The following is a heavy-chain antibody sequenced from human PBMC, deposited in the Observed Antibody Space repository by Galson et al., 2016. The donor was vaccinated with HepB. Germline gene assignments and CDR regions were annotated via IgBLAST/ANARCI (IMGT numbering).Heavy chain of an antibody. D-gene: IGHD3-22*01. J-gene: IGHJ3*01. CDR3: SYASSGFYPRXVIDV. CDR1: GXXFSXXX. CDR2: XSSDGSXE. Sequence: SLXXSCAASGXXFSXXXIQXXXQAXXKGLXXVAAXSSDGSXEYYADXVKGRFVLSRDSSKNSVYLEMISLTSEDTDTYFCSYASSGFYPRXVIDVWGQXTMVXXSS. V-gene: IGHV3-30*03.